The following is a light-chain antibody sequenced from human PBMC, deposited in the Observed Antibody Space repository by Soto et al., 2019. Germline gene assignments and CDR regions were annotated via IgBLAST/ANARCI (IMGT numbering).Light chain of an antibody. CDR1: DSDVGGYAY. J-gene: IGLJ2*01. CDR3: SSFTSSTTPHVV. CDR2: GVT. Sequence: QSARTQPASVSGFPGQSITISCTGTDSDVGGYAYVSWYQQHPGKAPKLMIYGVTNRPSGVSSRFSGSKSGNTASLTISGLQADDEANYYCSSFTSSTTPHVVFGGGTQLTVL. V-gene: IGLV2-14*01.